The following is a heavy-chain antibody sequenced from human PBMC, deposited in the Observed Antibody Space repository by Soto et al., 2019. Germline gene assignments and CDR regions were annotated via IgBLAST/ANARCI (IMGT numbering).Heavy chain of an antibody. V-gene: IGHV5-10-1*01. CDR3: ARGYCSGGSCYSDPSVWFDP. CDR1: GYSFTSYW. D-gene: IGHD2-15*01. Sequence: GESLKISCKGSGYSFTSYWISWVRQMPGKGLEWMGRIDPSDSHSNYSPSFQGHVTISADKSISTAYLQWINLKASDTAMYFCARGYCSGGSCYSDPSVWFDPWGQGTLVTVSS. J-gene: IGHJ5*02. CDR2: IDPSDSHS.